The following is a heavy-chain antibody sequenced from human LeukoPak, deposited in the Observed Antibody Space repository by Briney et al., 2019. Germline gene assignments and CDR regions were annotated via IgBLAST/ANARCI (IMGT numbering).Heavy chain of an antibody. J-gene: IGHJ4*02. CDR3: ARDERLLSFLK. CDR2: ITSSSSYT. V-gene: IGHV3-21*04. CDR1: GITFSNYN. Sequence: GGSLRLSCAAPGITFSNYNMNWVRQAPGKGLEWISSITSSSSYTFYADSVKGRFTISRDNAKTSLYLQMNSLRAEDTAIYYCARDERLLSFLKWGQGTLVTVSS. D-gene: IGHD3-3*01.